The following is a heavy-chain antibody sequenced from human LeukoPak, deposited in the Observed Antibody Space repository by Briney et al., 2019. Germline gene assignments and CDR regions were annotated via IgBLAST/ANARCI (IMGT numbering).Heavy chain of an antibody. CDR2: INGGTT. CDR3: SRGSGWLSVY. CDR1: GFTFGDYL. Sequence: PGGSLRLSCTASGFTFGDYLMSWFRQAPGKGLEWVGFINGGTTEYAGPVKGRFTISRDDSTSIAYLQMNSLTTEDTAVYYCSRGSGWLSVYWGQGTLVTVSS. V-gene: IGHV3-49*03. D-gene: IGHD6-19*01. J-gene: IGHJ4*02.